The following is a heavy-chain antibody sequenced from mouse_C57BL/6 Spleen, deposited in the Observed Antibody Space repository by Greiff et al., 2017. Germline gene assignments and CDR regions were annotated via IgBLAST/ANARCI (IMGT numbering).Heavy chain of an antibody. CDR2: FDPANGNT. CDR3: ARRGYGSSYGYFDV. Sequence: EVQLQQSVAELVRPGASVKLSCTASGFNITNTYMHWVKQRPEQGLEWIGRFDPANGNTKYAPKFQGKATITADTSSNTAYLQLSRRTSADTSIYYCARRGYGSSYGYFDVWGTGTTVTVSS. J-gene: IGHJ1*03. V-gene: IGHV14-3*01. CDR1: GFNITNTY. D-gene: IGHD1-1*01.